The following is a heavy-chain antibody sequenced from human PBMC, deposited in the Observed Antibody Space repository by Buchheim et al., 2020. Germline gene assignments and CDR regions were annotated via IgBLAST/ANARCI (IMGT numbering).Heavy chain of an antibody. D-gene: IGHD1-26*01. Sequence: QVQLQESGPGLVKPSETLSLICTVSGGSISSYYWSWIRQPPGKGLEWIGYIYYSGSTNYNPSLKSRVTISVDTSKNQFSLKLSSVTAADTAVYYCATDLGGWFDPWGQGTL. CDR1: GGSISSYY. V-gene: IGHV4-59*01. CDR3: ATDLGGWFDP. J-gene: IGHJ5*02. CDR2: IYYSGST.